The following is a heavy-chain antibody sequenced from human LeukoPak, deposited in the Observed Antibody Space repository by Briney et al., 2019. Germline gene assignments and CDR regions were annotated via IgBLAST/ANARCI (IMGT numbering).Heavy chain of an antibody. Sequence: PGRSLRLSCAASGFTFSSYGMHWVRQAPGKGLEWVALIGYDGSNKYYADSVKGRFTISRDNSKNTLYLQMNSLRAEDTAVYYCARDRIAAAGTPLDYYYGMDVWGQGTTVSVSS. CDR2: IGYDGSNK. CDR1: GFTFSSYG. D-gene: IGHD6-13*01. CDR3: ARDRIAAAGTPLDYYYGMDV. J-gene: IGHJ6*02. V-gene: IGHV3-33*01.